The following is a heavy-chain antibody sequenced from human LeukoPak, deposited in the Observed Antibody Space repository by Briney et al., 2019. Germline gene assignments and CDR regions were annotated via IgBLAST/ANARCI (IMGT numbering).Heavy chain of an antibody. V-gene: IGHV3-15*01. Sequence: GGSLRLSCAGSGFTFSNAWMCWVRQAPGKGLEWLGRIKSKAVGETIDYAAPVRGRFTISRDDSKNTLYLQMDSLRAEDTAVYYCAKDLDVGDLGVDYWGQGTLVTVSS. CDR3: AKDLDVGDLGVDY. CDR2: IKSKAVGETI. J-gene: IGHJ4*02. CDR1: GFTFSNAW. D-gene: IGHD1-26*01.